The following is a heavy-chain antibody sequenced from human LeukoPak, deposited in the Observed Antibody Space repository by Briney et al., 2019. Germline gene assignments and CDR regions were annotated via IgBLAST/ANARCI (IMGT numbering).Heavy chain of an antibody. Sequence: SETLSLTCTVSGDSISHYYWSWIRQPPGKGLEWIGYIYYTGSTNYNPSLKSRVTTSVDTSKNQFSLKLSSVTAADTAVYYCARDSRGAGPDFDYWGQGTLVTVSS. CDR2: IYYTGST. J-gene: IGHJ4*02. V-gene: IGHV4-59*01. CDR1: GDSISHYY. CDR3: ARDSRGAGPDFDY. D-gene: IGHD6-19*01.